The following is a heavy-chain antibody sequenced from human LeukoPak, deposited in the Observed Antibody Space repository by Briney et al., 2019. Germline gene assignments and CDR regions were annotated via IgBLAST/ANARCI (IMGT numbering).Heavy chain of an antibody. Sequence: ASVNVSCKASGYTFTGYYMHWVRQAPGQGLEWMGWINPNSGGTNYAQKFQGRVTMTRDTSISTAYMELSRLRSDDTAVYYCARDIEVRGRYYYYGMDVWGQGTTVTVSS. CDR2: INPNSGGT. CDR3: ARDIEVRGRYYYYGMDV. J-gene: IGHJ6*02. V-gene: IGHV1-2*02. D-gene: IGHD3-10*01. CDR1: GYTFTGYY.